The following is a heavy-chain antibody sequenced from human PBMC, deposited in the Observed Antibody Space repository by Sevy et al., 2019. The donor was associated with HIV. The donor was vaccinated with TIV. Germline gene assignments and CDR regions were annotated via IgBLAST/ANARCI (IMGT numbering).Heavy chain of an antibody. CDR1: GGSFNTYQ. J-gene: IGHJ5*02. Sequence: SESLSLTCAVYGGSFNTYQWSWIRQPPGKGLEWIGEINHSGATNYSPSLKSRVTISADKSNNQFSLRLSSVTAADTAVHYCAKSYDYLSWSYRQDWFDPWGQGTQVTVSS. CDR3: AKSYDYLSWSYRQDWFDP. D-gene: IGHD3-16*02. V-gene: IGHV4-34*01. CDR2: INHSGAT.